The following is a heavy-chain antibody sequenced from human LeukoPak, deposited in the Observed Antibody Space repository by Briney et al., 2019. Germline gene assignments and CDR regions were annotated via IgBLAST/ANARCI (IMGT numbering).Heavy chain of an antibody. CDR1: GGSTSSYY. CDR3: ARGIASPSLGYWFDP. D-gene: IGHD6-13*01. V-gene: IGHV4-59*01. J-gene: IGHJ5*02. Sequence: SETLSLTCTVSGGSTSSYYWSWIRQPPGKGLEWIGYIYYSGSTNYNPSLKSRVTISVDTSKNQFSLKLSSVTAADTAVYYCARGIASPSLGYWFDPWGQGTLVTVSS. CDR2: IYYSGST.